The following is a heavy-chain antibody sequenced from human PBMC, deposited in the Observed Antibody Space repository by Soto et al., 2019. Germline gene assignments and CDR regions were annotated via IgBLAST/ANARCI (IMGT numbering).Heavy chain of an antibody. J-gene: IGHJ5*02. CDR3: ARGLCSGGSCYSGFVWFDP. Sequence: SETLSLTCTVSGGSISSYYWSWIRQPPGKGLEWIGYIYYSGSTNYNPSLKSRVTISVDTSKNQFSLKLSSVTAADTAVYYCARGLCSGGSCYSGFVWFDPWGQGTLVTVSS. CDR1: GGSISSYY. D-gene: IGHD2-15*01. V-gene: IGHV4-59*01. CDR2: IYYSGST.